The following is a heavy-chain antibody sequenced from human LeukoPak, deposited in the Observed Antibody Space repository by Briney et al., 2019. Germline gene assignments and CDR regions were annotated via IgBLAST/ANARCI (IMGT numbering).Heavy chain of an antibody. J-gene: IGHJ5*02. V-gene: IGHV4-59*01. CDR3: AGCSSTRCYNWFDP. CDR2: IYHSGST. CDR1: GGSISSYY. D-gene: IGHD2-2*01. Sequence: SETLSLTCTVSGGSISSYYWSWIRQPPGKGLEWIGYIYHSGSTNYNPSLKSRVTISVDTSKNQFPLKLSSVTAADTAVYYCAGCSSTRCYNWFDPWGQGTLVTVSS.